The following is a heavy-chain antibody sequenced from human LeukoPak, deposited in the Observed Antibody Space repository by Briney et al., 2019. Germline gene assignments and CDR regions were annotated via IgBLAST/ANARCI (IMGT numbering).Heavy chain of an antibody. CDR1: GGSISSYY. D-gene: IGHD3-22*01. CDR3: ARDRLDYYDSSGYFDY. Sequence: SETLPLTCTVSGGSISSYYWSWIRQPAGKGLEWIGRIYTTGNTNYNPSLTSRVTMSVDTSKNQFSLKLSSVTAADTAVYYCARDRLDYYDSSGYFDYWGQGTLVTVSS. V-gene: IGHV4-4*07. CDR2: IYTTGNT. J-gene: IGHJ4*02.